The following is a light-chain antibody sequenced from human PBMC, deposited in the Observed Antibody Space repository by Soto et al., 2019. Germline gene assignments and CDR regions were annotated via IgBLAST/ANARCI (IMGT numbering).Light chain of an antibody. V-gene: IGLV2-8*01. CDR2: EVN. CDR1: SSDVGAYDY. Sequence: QSALTQPPSASGSPGQSVTISCTGTSSDVGAYDYVCWYQQHPGKAPKLMIYEVNKRPSGVPDRFSGSKSGNTASLTVSGLQAGDEADYYCNSYTRFSTYVFGTGTKVTVL. J-gene: IGLJ1*01. CDR3: NSYTRFSTYV.